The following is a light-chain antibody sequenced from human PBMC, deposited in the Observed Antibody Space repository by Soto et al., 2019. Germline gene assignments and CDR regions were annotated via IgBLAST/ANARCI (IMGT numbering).Light chain of an antibody. CDR3: SSYTSSDTQVL. J-gene: IGLJ3*02. CDR1: NSDVGGYNY. Sequence: QSVLTQPASVSGSPGQSISISCAGTNSDVGGYNYVSWYQHPPGKAPKLLIYNVNDRPSWVSARFSGSKSGNTASLTISVLQPEDEADYDCSSYTSSDTQVLFGGGTKLTVL. CDR2: NVN. V-gene: IGLV2-14*03.